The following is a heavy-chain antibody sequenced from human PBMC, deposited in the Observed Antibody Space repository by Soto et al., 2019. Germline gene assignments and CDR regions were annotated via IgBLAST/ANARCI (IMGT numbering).Heavy chain of an antibody. Sequence: QVQLQESGPVLVKPSETLSLTCTVSGGAISSYYWSWIRQPPWKGLKWIGSIYYSGSTNYNPSLKSRVTISVDTSKNQFSLKLSSVTAADTAVYYCARRWGAAVDYWGQGTLVTVSS. CDR2: IYYSGST. V-gene: IGHV4-59*08. CDR1: GGAISSYY. CDR3: ARRWGAAVDY. J-gene: IGHJ4*02. D-gene: IGHD1-26*01.